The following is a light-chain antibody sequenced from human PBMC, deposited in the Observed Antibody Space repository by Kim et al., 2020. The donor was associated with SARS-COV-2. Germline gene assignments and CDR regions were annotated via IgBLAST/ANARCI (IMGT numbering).Light chain of an antibody. V-gene: IGLV2-14*03. Sequence: GQTIPISCPGTSSDVGGYDYVSWYQQYPGQAPKLMIYDVNNRPSGVSNRFSGSKSGSTASLTISGLQAEDEADYYCNSFTTNKTRVFGTGTKVTVL. CDR2: DVN. CDR3: NSFTTNKTRV. J-gene: IGLJ1*01. CDR1: SSDVGGYDY.